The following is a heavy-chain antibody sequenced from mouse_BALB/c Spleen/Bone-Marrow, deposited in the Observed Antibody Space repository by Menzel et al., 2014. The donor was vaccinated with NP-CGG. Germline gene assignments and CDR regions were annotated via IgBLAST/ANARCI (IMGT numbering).Heavy chain of an antibody. CDR2: IDPSDSYT. Sequence: VQLQQSGAELVKPGASVKMSCKASGYTFTSYWMHWVKQRPGQGLEWIGTIDPSDSYTSYNQKFKGKASLTVDTPSSTAYMQLSSLTSEDSAVYYCTRRDTTVERAWFAYWGQGTLVTVSA. D-gene: IGHD1-1*01. V-gene: IGHV1S127*01. J-gene: IGHJ3*01. CDR3: TRRDTTVERAWFAY. CDR1: GYTFTSYW.